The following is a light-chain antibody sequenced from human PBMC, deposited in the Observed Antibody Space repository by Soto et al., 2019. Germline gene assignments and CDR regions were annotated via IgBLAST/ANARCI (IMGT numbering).Light chain of an antibody. CDR2: HGS. CDR3: QQYGSSPRT. J-gene: IGKJ1*01. Sequence: IVLTQSPGTLSLSPGERVTLYCRASQSISRNYLAWYQQKPGLAPRLIMYHGSRRAAGTPDRFSGSGSGTDFTLTISRLEPEDFAVYYCQQYGSSPRTFGQGTKVDIK. V-gene: IGKV3-20*01. CDR1: QSISRNY.